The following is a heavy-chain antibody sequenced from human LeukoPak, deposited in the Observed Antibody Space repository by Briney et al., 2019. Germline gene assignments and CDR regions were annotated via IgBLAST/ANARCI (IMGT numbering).Heavy chain of an antibody. V-gene: IGHV5-51*01. CDR2: IHPGDSDT. CDR1: GYRFSTYW. Sequence: GESLKISCVGSGYRFSTYWIAWARQMPGKGLEWMGIIHPGDSDTRYSPSFEGQITFSADKSISTAYLQWSSLKASDTAMYYCATLRDCSGGSCYYGMDVWGQGTTVTVSS. CDR3: ATLRDCSGGSCYYGMDV. D-gene: IGHD2-15*01. J-gene: IGHJ6*02.